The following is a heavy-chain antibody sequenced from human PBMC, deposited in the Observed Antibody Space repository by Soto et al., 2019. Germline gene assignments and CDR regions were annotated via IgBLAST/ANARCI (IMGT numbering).Heavy chain of an antibody. CDR3: TTEGCAERYGLFGSRFDY. D-gene: IGHD5-18*01. J-gene: IGHJ4*02. CDR1: GFTFSSYG. V-gene: IGHV3-30*03. CDR2: ISYDGSNK. Sequence: QVQLVESGGGVVQPGRSLRLSCAASGFTFSSYGMHWVRQAPGKGLEWVAVISYDGSNKYYADSVKGRFTISRDNSTNTLYLQSNCRRAADTAVYYCTTEGCAERYGLFGSRFDYWGQATLVTVSS.